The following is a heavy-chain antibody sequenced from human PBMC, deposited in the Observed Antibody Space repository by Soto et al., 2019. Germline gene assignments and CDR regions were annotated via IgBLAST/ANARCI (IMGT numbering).Heavy chain of an antibody. CDR1: GGSILNGGHY. CDR3: ARDNYGGMLDF. D-gene: IGHD4-17*01. CDR2: IFFSGNT. Sequence: RSLTCTVSGGSILNGGHYWTWIRQHPGKGLEWIGRIFFSGNTHYNPALKSRLTFSLDTAKNQFSLKLTSVTAADTAIYYCARDNYGGMLDFXGPGTLVTVYS. V-gene: IGHV4-31*03. J-gene: IGHJ4*02.